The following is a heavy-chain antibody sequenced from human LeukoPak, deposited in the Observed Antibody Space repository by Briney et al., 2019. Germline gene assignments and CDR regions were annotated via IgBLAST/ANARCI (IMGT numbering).Heavy chain of an antibody. D-gene: IGHD2-2*01. V-gene: IGHV1-69*06. Sequence: SVKVSCKASGGTFSSYAISWVRQAPGQGLEWMGGIIPIFGTANYAQEFQGRVTITADKSTSTAYMELSSLRSEDTAVYYCASLQLDSTRGPEWDYWGQGTLVTVSS. CDR2: IIPIFGTA. J-gene: IGHJ4*02. CDR1: GGTFSSYA. CDR3: ASLQLDSTRGPEWDY.